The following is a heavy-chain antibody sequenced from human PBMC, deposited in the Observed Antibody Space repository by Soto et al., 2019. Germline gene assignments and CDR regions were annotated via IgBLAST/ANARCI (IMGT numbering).Heavy chain of an antibody. V-gene: IGHV4-30-4*01. D-gene: IGHD2-15*01. J-gene: IGHJ4*02. CDR3: AGSCSGGSCYEGRSSLFDY. CDR1: GGSISSGDYY. Sequence: QVQLQESGPGLVKPSQTLSLTCTVSGGSISSGDYYWSWICQPPGKGLEWIGYIYYSGSTYYNPYLESRVTISVDTSKNQFSLKLSSVTAGDTAVYYCAGSCSGGSCYEGRSSLFDYWGQGTLVTVSS. CDR2: IYYSGST.